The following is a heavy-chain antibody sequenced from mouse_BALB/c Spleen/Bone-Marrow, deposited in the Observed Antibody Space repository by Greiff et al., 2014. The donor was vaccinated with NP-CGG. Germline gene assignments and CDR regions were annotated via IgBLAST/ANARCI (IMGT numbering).Heavy chain of an antibody. D-gene: IGHD2-3*01. J-gene: IGHJ3*01. CDR2: IDPSTGYT. CDR1: GYTFTNYW. CDR3: ARGGIYDGYSY. Sequence: VQLQESGAELAKPRASVKMSCKASGYTFTNYWMHWVKQRPRQGLEWVGYIDPSTGYTEYNQKFKDKATLTADKSSSTAYMQLSSLTSEDSAVYYCARGGIYDGYSYWGQGTLVTVSA. V-gene: IGHV1-7*01.